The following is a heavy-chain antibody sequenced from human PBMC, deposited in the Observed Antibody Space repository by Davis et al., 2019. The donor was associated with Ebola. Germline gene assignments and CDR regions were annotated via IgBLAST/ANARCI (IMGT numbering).Heavy chain of an antibody. J-gene: IGHJ4*02. CDR2: ISGSGGST. CDR3: AKDLGWRELPSYFDY. D-gene: IGHD1-26*01. V-gene: IGHV3-23*01. Sequence: GESLKISCAASGFTFSSYAMHWVRQAPGKGLEWVSGISGSGGSTYYADSMKGRFTISRDNSKSTLYLQMSSLRAEDTAVYYCAKDLGWRELPSYFDYWGQGTLVTVSS. CDR1: GFTFSSYA.